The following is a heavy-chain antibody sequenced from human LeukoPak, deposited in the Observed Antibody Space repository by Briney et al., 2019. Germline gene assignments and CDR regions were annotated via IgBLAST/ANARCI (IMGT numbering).Heavy chain of an antibody. Sequence: SETLSLTCTVSGGSIKSDDYYWSWIRQPPGEGLEWIGYTYNIGGTYSSPSLKSRVSISIDTSKNQFSLKLSSVTAADTAVYYCARGLSTGGDRFDYWGQGTRVTVSS. D-gene: IGHD2-21*01. CDR2: TYNIGGT. J-gene: IGHJ4*02. CDR1: GGSIKSDDYY. CDR3: ARGLSTGGDRFDY. V-gene: IGHV4-30-4*01.